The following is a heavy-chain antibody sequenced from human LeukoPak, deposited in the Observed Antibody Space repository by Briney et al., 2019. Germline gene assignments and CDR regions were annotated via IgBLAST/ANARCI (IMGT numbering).Heavy chain of an antibody. J-gene: IGHJ4*02. CDR2: IESDASNT. CDR1: GFAFGSHW. D-gene: IGHD1-26*01. V-gene: IGHV3-74*01. Sequence: GGSLRLSCAASGFAFGSHWMQWVRQAPGKGLVWVARIESDASNTRYADSVKGRFTISRDNTNKTPYLQMSRLRAEDTAVYYCTRDGSGSRIPFDYWGQGTLVTVSS. CDR3: TRDGSGSRIPFDY.